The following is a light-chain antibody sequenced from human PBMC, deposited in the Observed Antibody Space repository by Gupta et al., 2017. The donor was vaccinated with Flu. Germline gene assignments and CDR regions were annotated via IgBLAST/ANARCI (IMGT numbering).Light chain of an antibody. V-gene: IGLV3-10*01. CDR3: YSTDSSGNHWV. CDR2: ADS. J-gene: IGLJ3*02. Sequence: DEVTPAPSVELSAGQTAGSTCSGDALPKKYAYWYQQKSAQAPVLVIYADSKRLSGIPERFSGSSSGTMASLTISGAQVADEADYNSYSTDSSGNHWVFGGGTKLTVL. CDR1: ALPKKY.